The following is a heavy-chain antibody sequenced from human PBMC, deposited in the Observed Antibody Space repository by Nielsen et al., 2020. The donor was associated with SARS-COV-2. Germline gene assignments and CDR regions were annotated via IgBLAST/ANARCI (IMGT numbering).Heavy chain of an antibody. J-gene: IGHJ4*02. CDR1: GFTFTSSA. D-gene: IGHD1-20*01. V-gene: IGHV1-58*01. CDR3: AADLSPNWNCDY. CDR2: IVVGSGNT. Sequence: SVKVSCKASGFTFTSSAVQWVRQARGQRLEWIGWIVVGSGNTNYAQKFQERVTITRDMSTSTAYMELSSLRSEDTAVYYCAADLSPNWNCDYWGQGTLVTVSS.